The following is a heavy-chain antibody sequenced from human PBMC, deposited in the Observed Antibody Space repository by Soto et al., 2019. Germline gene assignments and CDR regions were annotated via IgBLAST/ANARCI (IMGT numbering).Heavy chain of an antibody. D-gene: IGHD2-15*01. V-gene: IGHV1-8*01. J-gene: IGHJ5*02. CDR2: MNPNSGNT. CDR3: AREYCSGGSCFGTWFDP. Sequence: ASVRVYWKAAGYTCRSYDIKWVRQATGQGLEWMGWMNPNSGNTGYAQKFQGRVTMTRNTSISTAYMELSSLRSEDTAVYYFAREYCSGGSCFGTWFDPWGQGTLVTVSS. CDR1: GYTCRSYD.